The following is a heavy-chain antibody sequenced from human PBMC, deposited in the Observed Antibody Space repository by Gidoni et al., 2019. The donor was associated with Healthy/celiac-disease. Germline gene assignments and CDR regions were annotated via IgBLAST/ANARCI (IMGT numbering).Heavy chain of an antibody. Sequence: EVQLLESGGGLVQPGGSLRLSCAASGFTFSRYAMSWVRQAPGKGLEWVSAISGSGGSTYYADSGKGRFTISRDNSKNTLYLQMNSLRAEETAVYYLAKGSRGWYTARDWFEPWGQGTLVTVSS. CDR1: GFTFSRYA. J-gene: IGHJ5*02. V-gene: IGHV3-23*01. CDR3: AKGSRGWYTARDWFEP. D-gene: IGHD6-19*01. CDR2: ISGSGGST.